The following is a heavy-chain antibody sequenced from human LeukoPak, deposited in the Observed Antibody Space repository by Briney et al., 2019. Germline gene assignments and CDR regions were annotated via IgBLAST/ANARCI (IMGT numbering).Heavy chain of an antibody. D-gene: IGHD3-22*01. J-gene: IGHJ4*02. CDR3: ARGGDHYYDSSGYYGLPYFDY. CDR2: INWNGGST. V-gene: IGHV3-20*04. CDR1: GFTFDDYG. Sequence: PGGSLRLSCAASGFTFDDYGMSWVRQAPGKGLEWVSGINWNGGSTGYADSVKGRFTISRDNAKNSLYLQMNSLRAEDTALYYCARGGDHYYDSSGYYGLPYFDYWGQGTLVTVSS.